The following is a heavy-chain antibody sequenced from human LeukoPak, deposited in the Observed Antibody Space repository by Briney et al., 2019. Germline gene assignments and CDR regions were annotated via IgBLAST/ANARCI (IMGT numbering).Heavy chain of an antibody. CDR2: IIPIFGTA. CDR3: ARVRSYGSGSYYSYYFDY. J-gene: IGHJ4*02. V-gene: IGHV1-69*13. CDR1: GGTFSSYA. Sequence: SVKVSCKASGGTFSSYAISWVRQAPGQGLEWMGGIIPIFGTANYAQKFKGRVTITADEPTSTAYMELSSLRSEDTAVYYCARVRSYGSGSYYSYYFDYWGQGTLVTVSS. D-gene: IGHD3-10*01.